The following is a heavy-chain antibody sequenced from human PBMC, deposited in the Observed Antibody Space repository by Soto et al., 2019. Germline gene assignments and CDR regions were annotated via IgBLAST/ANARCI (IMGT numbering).Heavy chain of an antibody. CDR3: XXXXXXXXXDY. CDR2: IYWDDDT. CDR1: GFSLSTSGVG. Sequence: QITLKESGPTLVKPTQTLTLTCTFSGFSLSTSGVGVGWVRQPPGKALEYLALIYWDDDTRYRPSLRSRLTITKDPSKNQVVLTMTNVDPVXXTXXXXXXXXXXXXXDYSGQGTLVTVSS. J-gene: IGHJ4*02. V-gene: IGHV2-5*02.